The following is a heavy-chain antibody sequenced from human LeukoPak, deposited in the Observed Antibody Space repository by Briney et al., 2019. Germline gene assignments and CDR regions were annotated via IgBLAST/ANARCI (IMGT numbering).Heavy chain of an antibody. CDR1: GASISSSSSF. Sequence: PSETLSLTCTVSGASISSSSSFWGLIRQPPGKGLEWIGIIFYSGITYYSPSLKSRVTISVDTSKNQFSLKLSSVTAADTAVYYCARRLTTSTFDLWGRGTLVTVSS. V-gene: IGHV4-39*01. CDR2: IFYSGIT. CDR3: ARRLTTSTFDL. D-gene: IGHD4-11*01. J-gene: IGHJ2*01.